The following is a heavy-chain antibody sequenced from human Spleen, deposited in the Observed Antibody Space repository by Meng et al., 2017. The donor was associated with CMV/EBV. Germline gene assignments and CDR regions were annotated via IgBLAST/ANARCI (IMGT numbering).Heavy chain of an antibody. CDR3: ARDPEGTNDAFDI. V-gene: IGHV1-69*05. D-gene: IGHD2-8*01. Sequence: SVKVSCKASGGTFSSYAISLVRQAPGQGLEWMGGIIPIFGTANYAQKFQGRVTITTDESTSTAYTELSSLRSEDTAVYYCARDPEGTNDAFDIWGQGTMVTVSS. J-gene: IGHJ3*02. CDR1: GGTFSSYA. CDR2: IIPIFGTA.